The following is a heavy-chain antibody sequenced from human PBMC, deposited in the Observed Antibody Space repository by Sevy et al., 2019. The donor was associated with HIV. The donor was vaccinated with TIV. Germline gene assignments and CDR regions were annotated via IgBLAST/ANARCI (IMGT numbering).Heavy chain of an antibody. CDR2: INHSGST. J-gene: IGHJ3*02. D-gene: IGHD2-2*01. V-gene: IGHV4-34*01. CDR3: ARHCSSTSCSHAFDI. Sequence: SETLSLTCAVYGGSFSGYYWSWIRQPPGKGLEWIGEINHSGSTNYNPSLKSRVTISVDTSKNQFSLKRSSVTAAATAVYYCARHCSSTSCSHAFDIWGQGTMVTVSS. CDR1: GGSFSGYY.